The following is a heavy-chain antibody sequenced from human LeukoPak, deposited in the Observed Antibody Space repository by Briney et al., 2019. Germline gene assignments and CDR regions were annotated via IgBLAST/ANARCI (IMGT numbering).Heavy chain of an antibody. CDR1: GFTFSSYG. D-gene: IGHD6-13*01. V-gene: IGHV3-30*18. CDR2: ISYDGSNK. CDR3: AKIRGAAAGGFDY. Sequence: GGSLRLSCAASGFTFSSYGMHWVRQAPGKGLEWVAVISYDGSNKYYADSVKGRFTISRDNSKNTLYLQMNSLRAEDTAVYYCAKIRGAAAGGFDYWGQGTLVTVSS. J-gene: IGHJ4*02.